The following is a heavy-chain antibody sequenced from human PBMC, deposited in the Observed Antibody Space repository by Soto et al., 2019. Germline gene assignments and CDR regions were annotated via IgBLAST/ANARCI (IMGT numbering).Heavy chain of an antibody. Sequence: PSETLSLTCTVSGGSSSSGGYYWSWIRQHPGKGLEWIGYIYYSGSTYYNPSLKSRVTISVDTSKNQFSLKLSSVTAADTAVYYCASTSVPDLEDTAMATKEAAGRFDYWGQGTLVTVSS. J-gene: IGHJ4*02. CDR2: IYYSGST. CDR1: GGSSSSGGYY. CDR3: ASTSVPDLEDTAMATKEAAGRFDY. V-gene: IGHV4-31*03. D-gene: IGHD5-18*01.